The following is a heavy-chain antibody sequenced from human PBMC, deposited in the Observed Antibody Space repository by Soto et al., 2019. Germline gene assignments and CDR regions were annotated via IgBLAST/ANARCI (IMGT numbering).Heavy chain of an antibody. Sequence: SETLSLTCTVSGGSISSYYWSWIRQPPGKGLEWIGYIYYSGSTNYNPSLKSRVTISVDTSKNQFSLKLNSVTAADTAVYYCARPLNYYYYMDVWGKGTTVTVSS. CDR2: IYYSGST. CDR3: ARPLNYYYYMDV. J-gene: IGHJ6*03. CDR1: GGSISSYY. V-gene: IGHV4-59*08.